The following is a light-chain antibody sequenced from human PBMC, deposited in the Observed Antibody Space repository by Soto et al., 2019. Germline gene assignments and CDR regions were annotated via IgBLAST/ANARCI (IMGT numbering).Light chain of an antibody. CDR2: DVN. Sequence: QSALTQPPSASGSPGQSVTISCTGTSSDVGAYIFVSWYQQHPGKAPKLMVYDVNRRPPGVPDRFFGSKSGNTASLTVSGLQPEDEADYYCCSYAGSSLVFGGGTKVTVL. CDR1: SSDVGAYIF. CDR3: CSYAGSSLV. J-gene: IGLJ2*01. V-gene: IGLV2-8*01.